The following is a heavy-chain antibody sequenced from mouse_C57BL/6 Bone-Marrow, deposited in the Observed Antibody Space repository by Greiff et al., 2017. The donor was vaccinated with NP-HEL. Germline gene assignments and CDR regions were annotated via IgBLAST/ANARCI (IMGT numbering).Heavy chain of an antibody. J-gene: IGHJ3*01. V-gene: IGHV1-54*01. D-gene: IGHD2-4*01. CDR1: GYAFTNYL. CDR3: ARTYDYDSAWFAY. CDR2: INPGSGGT. Sequence: VMLVESGAELVRPGTSVKVSCKASGYAFTNYLIEWVKQRPGQGLEWIGVINPGSGGTNYNEKFKGKATLTADKSSSTAYMQLSSLTSEDSTVYFCARTYDYDSAWFAYWGQGTLVTVSA.